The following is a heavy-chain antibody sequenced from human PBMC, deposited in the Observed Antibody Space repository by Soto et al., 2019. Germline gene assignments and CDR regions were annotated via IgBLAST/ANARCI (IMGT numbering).Heavy chain of an antibody. CDR1: GDTFTNFG. Sequence: ASVKVSCKTSGDTFTNFGLSWVRQAPGQGLEWMGWIATYNSNKNYAQKFQGRLTLTTDTSTSTGYMELKSLEYDDTAVYYGARVPRGVVNWFGPWGQGTLVTVSS. J-gene: IGHJ5*02. V-gene: IGHV1-18*01. CDR2: IATYNSNK. CDR3: ARVPRGVVNWFGP. D-gene: IGHD3-10*01.